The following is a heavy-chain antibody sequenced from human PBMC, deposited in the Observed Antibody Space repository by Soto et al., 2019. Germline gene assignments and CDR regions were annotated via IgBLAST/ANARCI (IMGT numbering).Heavy chain of an antibody. J-gene: IGHJ4*02. CDR3: ATGRYYYGSGSYYNYFDY. Sequence: ASVKVSCQVSGYTLTDLSMHWVRQAPGKGLEWMGGFDPEDGETIYAQKFQGRVTMTEDTSTDTAYMELSSLRSEDTAVYYCATGRYYYGSGSYYNYFDYWGQGTLVTVSS. CDR1: GYTLTDLS. D-gene: IGHD3-10*01. V-gene: IGHV1-24*01. CDR2: FDPEDGET.